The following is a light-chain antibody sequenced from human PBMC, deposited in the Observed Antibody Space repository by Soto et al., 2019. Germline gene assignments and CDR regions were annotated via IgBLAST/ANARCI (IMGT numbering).Light chain of an antibody. V-gene: IGLV1-44*01. CDR2: LTD. J-gene: IGLJ1*01. CDR3: AAWDDSLNAL. Sequence: QSVLTQPPSLSATPGQRVNVSCSGSFSNIGDNAVNWYEQLPGAAPKPLIYLTDQRPSGVPARFPGSKSGTSAFLAISGLQSEDEADYSCAAWDDSLNALFGTGTTANVL. CDR1: FSNIGDNA.